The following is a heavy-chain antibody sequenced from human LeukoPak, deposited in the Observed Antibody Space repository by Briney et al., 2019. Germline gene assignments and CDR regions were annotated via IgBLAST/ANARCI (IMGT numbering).Heavy chain of an antibody. D-gene: IGHD3-10*01. J-gene: IGHJ4*02. V-gene: IGHV3-23*01. CDR1: GFTFSSYA. CDR2: ISGSGGST. CDR3: ARVNLLWFGELYY. Sequence: GGSLRVSCAASGFTFSSYAMMWVRLAPGKGLEWVSAISGSGGSTYYADSVKGRFTISRDNSKNTLYLQMNSLRAEDTAVYYCARVNLLWFGELYYWGQGTLVTVSS.